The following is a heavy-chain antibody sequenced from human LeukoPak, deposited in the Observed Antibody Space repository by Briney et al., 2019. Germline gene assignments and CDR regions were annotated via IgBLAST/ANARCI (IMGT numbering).Heavy chain of an antibody. Sequence: GGSLRLSCAASGFTFSNAWMTWVRQAPGKGLEWAGRIKSKTDGGTADYAAPVKGRFAISRDDSKNTLYLQMNSLKIDDTAVYYCTTGSRAAAGKQHWFDPWGQGTLVTVSS. CDR3: TTGSRAAAGKQHWFDP. V-gene: IGHV3-15*01. J-gene: IGHJ5*02. D-gene: IGHD6-13*01. CDR2: IKSKTDGGTA. CDR1: GFTFSNAW.